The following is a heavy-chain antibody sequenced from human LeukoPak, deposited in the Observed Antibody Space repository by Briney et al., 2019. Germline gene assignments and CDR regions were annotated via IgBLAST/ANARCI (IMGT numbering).Heavy chain of an antibody. CDR2: ISSDGSDT. CDR1: GFSFTSYW. J-gene: IGHJ4*02. CDR3: ASGGTYYVEY. V-gene: IGHV3-74*01. Sequence: PGGSLRLSCSVSGFSFTSYWMHWVRQVPGKGLEWVSVISSDGSDTIYADSVKGRFTISRDNAKNTLFLQMNSLRVEDTAVYYCASGGTYYVEYWGQGTLVTVSS. D-gene: IGHD1-26*01.